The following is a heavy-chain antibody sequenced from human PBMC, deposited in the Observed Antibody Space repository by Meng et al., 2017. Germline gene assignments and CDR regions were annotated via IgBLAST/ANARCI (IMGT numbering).Heavy chain of an antibody. CDR1: GFTFSSYG. D-gene: IGHD2/OR15-2a*01. CDR2: IGGSGGST. CDR3: AKLIAPSAY. V-gene: IGHV3-23*04. Sequence: EVQLVEAGGGLVQPGGSLGLSCAASGFTFSSYGMTWVRQAPGKGLEWVSAIGGSGGSTYYADSVKGRFTISRDNSKNTLYLQMNSLRVEDTAVYYCAKLIAPSAYWGQGTLVTVSS. J-gene: IGHJ4*02.